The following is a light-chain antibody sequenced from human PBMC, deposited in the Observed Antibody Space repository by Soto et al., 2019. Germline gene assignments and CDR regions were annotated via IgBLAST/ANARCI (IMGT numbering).Light chain of an antibody. Sequence: EIVLTQSPGTLSLSPGERATLSCRASQTVTRNYLAWYQQKPGQAPRLLIYGASIRATGIPDRFSGSGSVTDFSLTISSLEPEDFSVYFCQHYVDSPLTFGQGTKVEVQ. V-gene: IGKV3-20*01. CDR2: GAS. CDR1: QTVTRNY. CDR3: QHYVDSPLT. J-gene: IGKJ1*01.